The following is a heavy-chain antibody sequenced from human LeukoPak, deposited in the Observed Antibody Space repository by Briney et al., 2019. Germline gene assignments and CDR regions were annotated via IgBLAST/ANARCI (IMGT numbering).Heavy chain of an antibody. V-gene: IGHV3-21*01. J-gene: IGHJ6*03. CDR1: GFTFSSYS. Sequence: GGSLRLSCAASGFTFSSYSMNWVRQAPGKGLEWVSSISSSSSYIYYADSVKGRLIISRDNAKDSLSLQMNSLRPDDTAVYYCTSLRRQYYYYMDIWGKGTTVIVS. CDR2: ISSSSSYI. CDR3: TSLRRQYYYYMDI. D-gene: IGHD4-11*01.